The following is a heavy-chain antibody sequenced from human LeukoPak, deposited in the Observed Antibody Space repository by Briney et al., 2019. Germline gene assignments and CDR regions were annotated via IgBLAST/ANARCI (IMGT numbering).Heavy chain of an antibody. CDR3: ARVDWYSSSWYQDAFDI. J-gene: IGHJ3*02. Sequence: GGSLRLSCAASGFTFSSYVMHWVRQAPGKGLEWVAIISYDGSNEYYADSVKGRFTISRDNSKNTLYLQMNSLRAADTAVYYCARVDWYSSSWYQDAFDIWGQGTMVTVSS. V-gene: IGHV3-30*04. D-gene: IGHD6-13*01. CDR1: GFTFSSYV. CDR2: ISYDGSNE.